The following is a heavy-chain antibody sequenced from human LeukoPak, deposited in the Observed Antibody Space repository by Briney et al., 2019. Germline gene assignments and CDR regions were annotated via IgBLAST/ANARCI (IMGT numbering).Heavy chain of an antibody. CDR2: MLYRGST. Sequence: SETLSLTCTVSGVSISTTSYYWGCIRQTPGKGLEWIGSMLYRGSTYYSPSLRSRVVISVDASKNQFFLTLSAVTAADTAVYYCARQGGWGGALSFFDSWGQGTLVTVSS. CDR3: ARQGGWGGALSFFDS. J-gene: IGHJ4*02. D-gene: IGHD3-16*01. CDR1: GVSISTTSYY. V-gene: IGHV4-39*01.